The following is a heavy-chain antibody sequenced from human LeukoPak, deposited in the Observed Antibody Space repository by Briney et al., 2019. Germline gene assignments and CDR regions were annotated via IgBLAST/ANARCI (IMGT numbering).Heavy chain of an antibody. CDR3: VRDTTMRYFDY. CDR1: GFSFSTYW. V-gene: IGHV3-7*01. Sequence: GGSLRLSCAASGFSFSTYWMSWVRQAPGKGLEWVANIKLDGSEEYYMDSVKGRLTISRDNAKNLLYLQMNSLRAEDTAVYYCVRDTTMRYFDYWGQGTLVTVSS. CDR2: IKLDGSEE. D-gene: IGHD5-18*01. J-gene: IGHJ4*02.